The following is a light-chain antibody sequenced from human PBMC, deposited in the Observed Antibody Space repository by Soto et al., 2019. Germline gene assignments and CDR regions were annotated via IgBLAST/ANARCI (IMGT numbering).Light chain of an antibody. V-gene: IGKV4-1*01. Sequence: DIVMTQSPDSLAVSLDERATINCKSSQSVLYSSANKTYLAWYQQKPGQPPKLLIYWASTRESGVPDRFSGSGSETDFTLTISSLQAEDVAVYYCQQYFLTPYTFGQGTKLEI. CDR2: WAS. CDR1: QSVLYSSANKTY. J-gene: IGKJ2*01. CDR3: QQYFLTPYT.